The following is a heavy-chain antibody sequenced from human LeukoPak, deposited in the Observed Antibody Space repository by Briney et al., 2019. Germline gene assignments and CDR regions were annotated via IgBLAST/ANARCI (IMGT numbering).Heavy chain of an antibody. CDR1: GFTFSTYA. V-gene: IGHV3-23*01. CDR2: IRGSGGST. D-gene: IGHD3-22*01. CDR3: AKDRYYASTGYYPDAFDI. Sequence: QPGGSLRLSCAASGFTFSTYAMSWVRQAPGKGLEWVSAIRGSGGSTYYADSVKGRFTISRDNFKNTLYLQTNSLRAEDTAVYYCAKDRYYASTGYYPDAFDIWGPGIMVTVSS. J-gene: IGHJ3*02.